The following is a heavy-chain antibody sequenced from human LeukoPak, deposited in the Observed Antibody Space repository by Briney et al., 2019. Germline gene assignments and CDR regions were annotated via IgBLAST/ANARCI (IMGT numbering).Heavy chain of an antibody. CDR3: AKGPKDDFWSGPS. CDR1: GFTFSSYG. V-gene: IGHV3-30*02. J-gene: IGHJ4*02. CDR2: IRYDGSNK. D-gene: IGHD3-3*01. Sequence: GGSLRLSCAASGFTFSSYGMRWVRQAPGKGLEWVAFIRYDGSNKYYADSVKGRFTISRDNSKNTLYLQMNSLRAEDTAVYYCAKGPKDDFWSGPSWGQGTLVTVSS.